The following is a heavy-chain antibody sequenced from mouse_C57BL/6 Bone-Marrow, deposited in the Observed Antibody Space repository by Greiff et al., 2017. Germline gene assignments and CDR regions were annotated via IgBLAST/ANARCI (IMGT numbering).Heavy chain of an antibody. V-gene: IGHV1-52*01. CDR2: IDPSDSET. CDR3: ARRYSNYGYFDY. Sequence: QVQLQQPGAELVRPGSSVKLSCKASGYTFTSYWMHWVKQRPIQGLEWIGNIDPSDSETHYNQKFKDKATLTVDKSSSTAYMQLSSLTSEDSAVYYCARRYSNYGYFDYWGQGTTLTVSS. CDR1: GYTFTSYW. D-gene: IGHD2-5*01. J-gene: IGHJ2*01.